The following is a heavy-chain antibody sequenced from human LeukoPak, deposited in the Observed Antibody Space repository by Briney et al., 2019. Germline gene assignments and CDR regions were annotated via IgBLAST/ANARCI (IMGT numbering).Heavy chain of an antibody. D-gene: IGHD4-17*01. Sequence: GGSLRLSCAASGFTFSSYGMHWVRQAPGKGLEWVAVISYDGSNKYYADSVKGRFTISRDNSKNTLYLQMNSLRAEDTAVYYCASPRYGDYSWFDPWGQGTLVTVSS. V-gene: IGHV3-30*03. J-gene: IGHJ5*02. CDR1: GFTFSSYG. CDR3: ASPRYGDYSWFDP. CDR2: ISYDGSNK.